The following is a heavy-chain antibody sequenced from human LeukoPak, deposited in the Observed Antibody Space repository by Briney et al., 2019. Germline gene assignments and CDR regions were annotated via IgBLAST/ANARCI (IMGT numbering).Heavy chain of an antibody. J-gene: IGHJ4*02. CDR3: AIQKYGGNSGYFDY. CDR2: ISSSSSYI. Sequence: KPGGSLRLSCAASGFTLSSYSMNWVRQAPGKGLEWVSSISSSSSYIYYTDSVKGRFTISRDNAKNSLYLQMNSLRAEDTAVYYCAIQKYGGNSGYFDYWGQGTLVTVSS. V-gene: IGHV3-21*01. D-gene: IGHD4-23*01. CDR1: GFTLSSYS.